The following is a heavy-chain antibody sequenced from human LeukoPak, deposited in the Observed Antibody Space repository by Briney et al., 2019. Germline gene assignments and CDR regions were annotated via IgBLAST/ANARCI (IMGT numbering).Heavy chain of an antibody. CDR2: IYHSGST. Sequence: SETLSLTCAVYSGSFSAYYWSWIRQPPGKGLEWIGEIYHSGSTNYNPSLKSRVTISVDKSKNQFSLKLSSVTAADTAVYYCARDSGYGSGSYYTEPAMGYWGQGTLVTVSS. D-gene: IGHD3-10*01. CDR1: SGSFSAYY. CDR3: ARDSGYGSGSYYTEPAMGY. V-gene: IGHV4-34*01. J-gene: IGHJ4*02.